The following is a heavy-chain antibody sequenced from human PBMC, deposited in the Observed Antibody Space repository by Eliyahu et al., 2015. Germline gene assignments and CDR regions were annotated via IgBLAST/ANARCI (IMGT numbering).Heavy chain of an antibody. D-gene: IGHD4/OR15-4a*01. V-gene: IGHV3-9*01. CDR3: AKDIGASYSHFEF. CDR1: GFXLKXYA. J-gene: IGHJ4*02. Sequence: EVQLMESGGTLVPPGRSLRLSCAASGFXLKXYAMHWVRQAPGKGLEWGSGIDWNSDTIGSADSVKGRFTISRDNARNSVSLQMNKLRPDDTAIYYCAKDIGASYSHFEFWGQGTQVTVSS. CDR2: IDWNSDTI.